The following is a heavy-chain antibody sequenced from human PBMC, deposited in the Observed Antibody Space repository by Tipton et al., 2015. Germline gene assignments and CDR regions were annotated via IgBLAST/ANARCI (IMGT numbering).Heavy chain of an antibody. Sequence: GSLRLSCPASGFNVSTHYMSWVRQAPGKGLEWVSIIYSGGSPFYADSVNGRFTISRDNSKNTLYLQMNSLRVEDTAVYYCARDGRIAAVGPQTFFDFWGQGTLVTVSS. V-gene: IGHV3-53*01. J-gene: IGHJ4*02. D-gene: IGHD6-13*01. CDR2: IYSGGSP. CDR1: GFNVSTHY. CDR3: ARDGRIAAVGPQTFFDF.